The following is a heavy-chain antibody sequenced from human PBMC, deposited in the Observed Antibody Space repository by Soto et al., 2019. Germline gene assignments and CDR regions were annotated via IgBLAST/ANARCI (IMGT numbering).Heavy chain of an antibody. V-gene: IGHV3-74*01. CDR2: ISSYGSDT. Sequence: EVQLVESGGDLVLPGGSLRLSCAASGFTFSRYWMHWVRQAPGKGLVWVSRISSYGSDTHYADSVKGRFTISRDNAKNTLYLQMNSLRADDTAVYYCASNYAYAEGYYWYGIDVWGQGTTVTVSS. D-gene: IGHD3-16*01. CDR1: GFTFSRYW. CDR3: ASNYAYAEGYYWYGIDV. J-gene: IGHJ6*02.